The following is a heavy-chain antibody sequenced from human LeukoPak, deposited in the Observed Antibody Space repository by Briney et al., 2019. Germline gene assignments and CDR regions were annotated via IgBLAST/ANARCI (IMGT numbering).Heavy chain of an antibody. Sequence: ASVKVSCKASGGTFSSYAISWVRQAPGQGLEWMGWISAYNGNTNYAQKLQGRVTMTTDTSTSTAYMELRSLRSDDTAVYYCARVLSPIAVAAYWGQGTLVTVSS. CDR3: ARVLSPIAVAAY. CDR1: GGTFSSYA. D-gene: IGHD6-19*01. V-gene: IGHV1-18*01. CDR2: ISAYNGNT. J-gene: IGHJ4*02.